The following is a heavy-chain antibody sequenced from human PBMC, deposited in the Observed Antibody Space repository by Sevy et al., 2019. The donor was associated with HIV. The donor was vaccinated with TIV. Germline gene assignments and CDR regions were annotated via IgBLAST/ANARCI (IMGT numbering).Heavy chain of an antibody. CDR2: IFPDDSET. CDR1: GYSFTSHW. CDR3: ATSRSGYFDSSGYYIY. D-gene: IGHD3-22*01. J-gene: IGHJ4*02. V-gene: IGHV5-51*01. Sequence: GESLKISCKGSGYSFTSHWIGWVRHMPGKDLEWMGIIFPDDSETRYSPSFQGQVTFSADKSINTAYLQWGSLKASDTAMYYCATSRSGYFDSSGYYIYWGQGTLVTVSS.